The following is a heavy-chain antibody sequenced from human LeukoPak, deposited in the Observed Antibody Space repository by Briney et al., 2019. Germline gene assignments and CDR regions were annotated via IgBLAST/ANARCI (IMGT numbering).Heavy chain of an antibody. CDR3: ASPRPSGSFDWFPEYFNYHMDV. J-gene: IGHJ6*03. CDR1: TFTFKRYE. Sequence: PGESLTLSCTSSTFTFKRYEMNWVRQAPGRGLEWISYISSSSNTIYYADSVKGRFTVSRDNAENSLYLQMNSLRAEDTAIYYCASPRPSGSFDWFPEYFNYHMDVWGKGTTVSVSS. D-gene: IGHD3-9*01. V-gene: IGHV3-48*03. CDR2: ISSSSNTI.